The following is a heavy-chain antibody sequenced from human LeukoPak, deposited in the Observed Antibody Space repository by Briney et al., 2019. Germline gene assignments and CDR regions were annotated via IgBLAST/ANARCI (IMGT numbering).Heavy chain of an antibody. CDR3: AKWGDFWTGLNNWYFEL. V-gene: IGHV3-23*01. CDR2: ISGAGRDT. Sequence: GGSLRLSCAASGLTFRRYAFAWVRQAPGRGLQWVSGISGAGRDTFYSDSVKGRFTISRDNSKNTHYLQMSSLTAEDTAVYYCAKWGDFWTGLNNWYFELWGRGTLVTVSS. J-gene: IGHJ2*01. D-gene: IGHD3/OR15-3a*01. CDR1: GLTFRRYA.